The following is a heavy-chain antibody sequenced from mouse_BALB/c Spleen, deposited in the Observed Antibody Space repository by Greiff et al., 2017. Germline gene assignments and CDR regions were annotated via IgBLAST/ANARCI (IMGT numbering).Heavy chain of an antibody. D-gene: IGHD2-4*01. CDR2: IDPANGNT. Sequence: VQLQQSGAELVKPGASVKLSCTASGFNIKDTYMHWVKQRPEQGLEWIGRIDPANGNTKYDPKFQGKATITADTSSNTAYLQLSSLTSEDTAVYYCARTGYYDYDVDYWGQGTTLTFSS. CDR3: ARTGYYDYDVDY. V-gene: IGHV14-3*02. CDR1: GFNIKDTY. J-gene: IGHJ2*01.